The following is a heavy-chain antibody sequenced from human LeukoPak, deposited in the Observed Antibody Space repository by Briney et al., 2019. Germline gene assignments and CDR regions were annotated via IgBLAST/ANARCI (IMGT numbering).Heavy chain of an antibody. V-gene: IGHV1-18*04. CDR2: ISAYNGNT. CDR1: GYTFTGYY. CDR3: AREGLYGDYDG. D-gene: IGHD4-17*01. J-gene: IGHJ4*02. Sequence: ASVKVSCKASGYTFTGYYMHWVRQAPGQGLEWMGWISAYNGNTNYAQKLQGRVTMTTDTSTSTAYMALRSLRSDDTAVYYCAREGLYGDYDGWGQGTLVTVSS.